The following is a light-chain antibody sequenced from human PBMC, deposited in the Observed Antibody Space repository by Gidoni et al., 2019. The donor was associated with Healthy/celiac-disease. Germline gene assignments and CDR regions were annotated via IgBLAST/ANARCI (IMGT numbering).Light chain of an antibody. V-gene: IGKV3-15*01. CDR3: QQYNNWPSYT. CDR1: QSVSSN. CDR2: GAS. J-gene: IGKJ2*01. Sequence: DIVMTQPPATLSVSPGERATLSCRASQSVSSNLAWYQQKPGQAPRLLIYGASTSATGIPARFSGSGSGTEFTLPISSLQSEDFAVYYCQQYNNWPSYTFGQGTKLEIK.